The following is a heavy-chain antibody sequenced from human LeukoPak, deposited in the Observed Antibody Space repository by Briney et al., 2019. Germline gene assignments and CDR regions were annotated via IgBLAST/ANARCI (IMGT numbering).Heavy chain of an antibody. Sequence: ASETLSLTCGVSGGSITTTNYWSWVRQPPGKGLEWIGEINHSGSTNYNPSLRSRVTISVDTSKNQFSLKLSSVTAADTAVYYCARGGRSLVAAQFDLWGRGTLVTVSS. D-gene: IGHD2-15*01. CDR2: INHSGST. J-gene: IGHJ2*01. V-gene: IGHV4-4*02. CDR3: ARGGRSLVAAQFDL. CDR1: GGSITTTNY.